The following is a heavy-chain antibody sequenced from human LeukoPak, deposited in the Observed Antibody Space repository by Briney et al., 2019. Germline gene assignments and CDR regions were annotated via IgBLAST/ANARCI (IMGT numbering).Heavy chain of an antibody. J-gene: IGHJ4*02. CDR1: GFTFSGYA. D-gene: IGHD5-18*01. CDR3: AKDQGGTLWFDY. V-gene: IGHV3-21*01. Sequence: GGSLRLSCAASGFTFSGYAMTWVRQAPGKGLEWVSSISSSSSYIYYADSVKGRFTISRDNAKNSLYLQMNSLRAEDTAVYYCAKDQGGTLWFDYWGQGTLVTVSS. CDR2: ISSSSSYI.